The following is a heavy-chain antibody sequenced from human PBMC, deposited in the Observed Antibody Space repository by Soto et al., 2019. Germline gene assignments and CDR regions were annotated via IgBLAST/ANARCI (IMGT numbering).Heavy chain of an antibody. CDR3: AKYDFWSGHTGYYYGMDV. CDR2: ISGSGGST. CDR1: GFTFSSYA. J-gene: IGHJ6*02. V-gene: IGHV3-23*01. Sequence: VGSLRLSCAASGFTFSSYAMSWVRQAPGKGLEWVSAISGSGGSTYYADSVKGRFTISRDNSKNTLYLQMNSLRAEDTAVYYCAKYDFWSGHTGYYYGMDVWGQGTTVTVSS. D-gene: IGHD3-3*01.